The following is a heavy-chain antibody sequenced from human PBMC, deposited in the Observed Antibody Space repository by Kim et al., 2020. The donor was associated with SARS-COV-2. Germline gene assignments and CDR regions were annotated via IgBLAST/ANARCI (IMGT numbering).Heavy chain of an antibody. Sequence: ASVKVSCKASGYTFTSYYMHWVRQAPGQGLEWMGIINPSGGSTSYAHKFQGRVTMTRDTSTSTVYMELSSLRSEDTAVYYCARKQGQFEYFQHWGQGTLVTVSS. CDR1: GYTFTSYY. V-gene: IGHV1-46*01. D-gene: IGHD4-4*01. J-gene: IGHJ1*01. CDR2: INPSGGST. CDR3: ARKQGQFEYFQH.